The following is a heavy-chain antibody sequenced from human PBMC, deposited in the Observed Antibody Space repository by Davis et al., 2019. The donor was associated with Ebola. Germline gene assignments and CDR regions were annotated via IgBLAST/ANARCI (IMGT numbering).Heavy chain of an antibody. CDR2: IRYDGSNT. J-gene: IGHJ5*02. V-gene: IGHV3-30*02. D-gene: IGHD3-22*01. Sequence: PGGSLRLSCAASGFTFSSFGMHWVRQAPGKGLEWVAFIRYDGSNTYHADSVKGRFTISRDNSKNTLYLQMNSLGAEDTAVYYCAKDPGRDSGYWGWFDPWGQGTLVTVSS. CDR3: AKDPGRDSGYWGWFDP. CDR1: GFTFSSFG.